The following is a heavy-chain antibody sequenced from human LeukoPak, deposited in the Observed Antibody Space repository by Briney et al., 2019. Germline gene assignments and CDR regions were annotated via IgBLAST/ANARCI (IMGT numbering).Heavy chain of an antibody. CDR2: ISKDGSST. D-gene: IGHD6-19*01. CDR3: AASALTFSSGWFVY. Sequence: GGSLRLSCAASGFTFSNYWMQWVRQTPMKGLVWLSRISKDGSSTVYADSVKGRFTISRDNAKNTLYLQMNSLRDEDTAVYYCAASALTFSSGWFVYWGQGSLVTVSS. J-gene: IGHJ4*02. V-gene: IGHV3-74*01. CDR1: GFTFSNYW.